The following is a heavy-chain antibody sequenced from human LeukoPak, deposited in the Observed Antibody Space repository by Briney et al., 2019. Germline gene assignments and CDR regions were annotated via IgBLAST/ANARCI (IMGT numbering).Heavy chain of an antibody. J-gene: IGHJ4*02. CDR1: GFTFSSYA. V-gene: IGHV3-30*04. Sequence: GRSLRLSCAASGFTFSSYAMHWVRQAPGKGLEWVAAISYDGSNKYYADSVKGRFTISRDNSKNTLYLQMNSLRAEDTAVYYCARERAAAFDYWGQGTLVTVSS. D-gene: IGHD6-13*01. CDR3: ARERAAAFDY. CDR2: ISYDGSNK.